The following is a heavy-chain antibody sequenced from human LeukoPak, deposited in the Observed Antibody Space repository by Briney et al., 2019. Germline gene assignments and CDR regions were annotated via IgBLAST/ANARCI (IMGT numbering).Heavy chain of an antibody. Sequence: VGSLRLSCAASEFTFSNYHMNWVRQAPGKGLEWVSYISKSASTTYYADSVKGRFTISRDTARNSVYLQMNSLTAEDTAVYYCARDLVLVPASTYYFDYWGQGTLVTVSS. D-gene: IGHD2-15*01. CDR3: ARDLVLVPASTYYFDY. J-gene: IGHJ4*02. V-gene: IGHV3-48*01. CDR1: EFTFSNYH. CDR2: ISKSASTT.